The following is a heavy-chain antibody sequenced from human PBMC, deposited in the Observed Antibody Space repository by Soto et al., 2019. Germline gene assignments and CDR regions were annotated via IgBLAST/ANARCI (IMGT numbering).Heavy chain of an antibody. D-gene: IGHD6-13*01. Sequence: EVQLVESGGGLVQPGGSLKLSCAASGFTFSGSAIHWVRQASGKGLEWVGRIRTKPNSYATVYAPSVKGRFTISRDDSKSTAYLQMDSLETGDTAVYYCTPYRPGLATWGQGTLVTVSS. CDR2: IRTKPNSYAT. CDR3: TPYRPGLAT. J-gene: IGHJ5*02. CDR1: GFTFSGSA. V-gene: IGHV3-73*02.